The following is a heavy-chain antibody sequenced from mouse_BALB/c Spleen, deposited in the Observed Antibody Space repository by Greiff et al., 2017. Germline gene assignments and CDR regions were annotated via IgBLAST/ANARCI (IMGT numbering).Heavy chain of an antibody. CDR1: GYTFTSYW. Sequence: VQLQESGAELAKPGASVKMSCKASGYTFTSYWMHWVKQRPGQGLEWIGYINPSTGYTEYNQKFKDKATLTADKSSSTAYMQLSSLTSEDSAVYYCARNDGSNYFDYWGQGTTLTVSS. D-gene: IGHD2-3*01. J-gene: IGHJ2*01. CDR3: ARNDGSNYFDY. CDR2: INPSTGYT. V-gene: IGHV1-7*01.